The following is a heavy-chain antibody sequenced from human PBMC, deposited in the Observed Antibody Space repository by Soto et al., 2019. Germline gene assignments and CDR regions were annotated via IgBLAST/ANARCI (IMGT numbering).Heavy chain of an antibody. Sequence: SETLSLTCAVYGGSFSGYYWSWIRQPPGKGLEWIGEINHSGSTNYNPSLKSRVTISVDTSKNQFSLKLSSVTAADTAVCYCARSFRRGYSYGYIGYWGQGTLVTVSS. V-gene: IGHV4-34*01. CDR3: ARSFRRGYSYGYIGY. J-gene: IGHJ4*02. CDR1: GGSFSGYY. CDR2: INHSGST. D-gene: IGHD5-18*01.